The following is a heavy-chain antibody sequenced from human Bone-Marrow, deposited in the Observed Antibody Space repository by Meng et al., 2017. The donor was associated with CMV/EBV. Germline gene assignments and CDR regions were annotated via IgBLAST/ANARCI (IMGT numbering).Heavy chain of an antibody. Sequence: GGSLRLSCAASGFTFDDYGMSWVRQAPGKGLEWVSGINWNGGSTGYADSVKGRFTISRDNAKNSLYLQMNSLRAEDTALYYCARGDYDFWSGNAFDIWGQGTMVTVPS. CDR1: GFTFDDYG. D-gene: IGHD3-3*01. J-gene: IGHJ3*02. CDR2: INWNGGST. CDR3: ARGDYDFWSGNAFDI. V-gene: IGHV3-20*04.